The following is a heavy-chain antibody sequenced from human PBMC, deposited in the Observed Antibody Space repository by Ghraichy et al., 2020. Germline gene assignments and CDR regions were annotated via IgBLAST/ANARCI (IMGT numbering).Heavy chain of an antibody. Sequence: GGSLRLSCAASGFTFSSYAMSWVRQAPGKGLEWVSAISGSGGSTYYADSVKGRFTISRDNAKNSLYLQMNSLRAEDTAVYYCARGRELWFGELSRGQGTLVTVSS. CDR1: GFTFSSYA. CDR3: ARGRELWFGELS. D-gene: IGHD3-10*01. J-gene: IGHJ4*02. CDR2: ISGSGGST. V-gene: IGHV3-23*01.